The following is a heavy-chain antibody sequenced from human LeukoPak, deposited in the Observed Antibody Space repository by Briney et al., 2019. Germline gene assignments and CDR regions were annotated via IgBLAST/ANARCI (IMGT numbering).Heavy chain of an antibody. CDR2: IKQDGSEK. J-gene: IGHJ4*02. D-gene: IGHD3-10*01. Sequence: GGSLRLSCAASGFTFDDYGMSWVRQAPGKGLEWVANIKQDGSEKYYVDSVKGRFTISRDNAKNSLYLQMNSLRAEDTAVYYCARAPRWFGGIYYFDYWGQGTLVTVSS. V-gene: IGHV3-7*01. CDR1: GFTFDDYG. CDR3: ARAPRWFGGIYYFDY.